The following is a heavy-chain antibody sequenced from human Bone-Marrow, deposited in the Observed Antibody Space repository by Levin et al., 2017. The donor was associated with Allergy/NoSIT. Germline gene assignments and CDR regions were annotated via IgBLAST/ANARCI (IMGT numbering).Heavy chain of an antibody. D-gene: IGHD2-2*01. V-gene: IGHV3-11*01. CDR1: GFTFSDYY. CDR2: ISSSGSTI. Sequence: GGSLRLSCAASGFTFSDYYMSWIRQAPGKGLEWVSYISSSGSTIYYADSVKGRFTISRDNAKNSLYLQMNSLRAEDTAVYYCARLIVLVPAATDNWFDPWGQGTLVTVSS. CDR3: ARLIVLVPAATDNWFDP. J-gene: IGHJ5*02.